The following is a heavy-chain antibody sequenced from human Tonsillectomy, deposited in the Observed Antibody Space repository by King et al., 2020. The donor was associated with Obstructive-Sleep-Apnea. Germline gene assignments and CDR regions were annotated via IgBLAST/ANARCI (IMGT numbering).Heavy chain of an antibody. CDR3: ARARVIVATRTGDPYYYGMDV. Sequence: QLVQSGAEVKKPGSSVKVSCKASGGTFSSFAISWVRQAPGQGLEWMGGIIPIFGTANYAQKFQGRVTITADESTSTAYMELSSLRSEDTAVYYCARARVIVATRTGDPYYYGMDVWGQGTTVTVSS. V-gene: IGHV1-69*01. D-gene: IGHD5-12*01. CDR1: GGTFSSFA. J-gene: IGHJ6*02. CDR2: IIPIFGTA.